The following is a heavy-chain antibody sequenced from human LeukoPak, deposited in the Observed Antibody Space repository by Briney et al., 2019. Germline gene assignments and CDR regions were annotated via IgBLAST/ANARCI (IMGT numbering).Heavy chain of an antibody. Sequence: GGSLRLSCAASGFTFSSYGMHWVRQAPGKGLEWVAVISYDGSHKYYADSVKGRFTISRDNAKNSLYLQMNSLRDEDTAVYYCARDHCSSTNCYFDFWGQGTLVTVSS. CDR3: ARDHCSSTNCYFDF. CDR1: GFTFSSYG. V-gene: IGHV3-33*05. J-gene: IGHJ4*02. D-gene: IGHD2-2*01. CDR2: ISYDGSHK.